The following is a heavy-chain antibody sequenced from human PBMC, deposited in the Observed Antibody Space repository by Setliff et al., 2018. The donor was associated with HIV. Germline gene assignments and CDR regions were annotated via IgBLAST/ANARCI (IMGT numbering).Heavy chain of an antibody. CDR1: GFTVSGNY. D-gene: IGHD6-6*01. Sequence: GGSLRLSCVASGFTVSGNYMSWVRQAPGKGLEWVSGVYASGTTFYADSVKGRFTISTDSSKNTLFLQMNSLRTEDTAVYYCAGSEYRASRDNWGQGTLVTVS. CDR2: VYASGTT. V-gene: IGHV3-66*02. CDR3: AGSEYRASRDN. J-gene: IGHJ1*01.